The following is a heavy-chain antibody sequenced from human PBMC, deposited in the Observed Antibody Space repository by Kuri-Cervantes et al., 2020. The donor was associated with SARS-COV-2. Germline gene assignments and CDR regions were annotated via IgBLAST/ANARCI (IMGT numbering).Heavy chain of an antibody. V-gene: IGHV4-30-4*08. CDR2: IYYSGST. Sequence: DYYMTWIRQAPGKGLEWIGYIYYSGSTYYNPSLKSRVTISVDTSKNQFSLKLSSVTAADAAVYYCARQVLLWFGELNYMDVWGKGTTVTVSS. D-gene: IGHD3-10*01. J-gene: IGHJ6*03. CDR1: DYY. CDR3: ARQVLLWFGELNYMDV.